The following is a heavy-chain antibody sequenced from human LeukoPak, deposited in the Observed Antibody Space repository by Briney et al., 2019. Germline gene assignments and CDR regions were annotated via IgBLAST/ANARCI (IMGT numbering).Heavy chain of an antibody. Sequence: PSETLSLTCAVYGGSFSGYYWSWIRQPPGKGLEWIGEINHSGSTNYNPSLKSRVTISVDTSKNQFSLKLGSVTAADTAVYYCARLTYDFWSGYYIEQGWFDPWGQGTLVTVSS. V-gene: IGHV4-34*01. CDR3: ARLTYDFWSGYYIEQGWFDP. J-gene: IGHJ5*02. CDR2: INHSGST. D-gene: IGHD3-3*01. CDR1: GGSFSGYY.